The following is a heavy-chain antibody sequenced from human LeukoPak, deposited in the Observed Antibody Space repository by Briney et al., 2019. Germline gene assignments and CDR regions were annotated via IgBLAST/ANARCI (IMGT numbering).Heavy chain of an antibody. CDR1: GGSISSYY. V-gene: IGHV4-59*08. Sequence: PSETLSLTCTVSGGSISSYYWSWIRQPPGKGLEWIGYIYYSGSTNYNPSLKSRVTISVDTSKNQFSLKLSSVTAADTAVYYCARWSSALFYAFDIWGQGTMVTVSS. CDR2: IYYSGST. D-gene: IGHD6-19*01. J-gene: IGHJ3*02. CDR3: ARWSSALFYAFDI.